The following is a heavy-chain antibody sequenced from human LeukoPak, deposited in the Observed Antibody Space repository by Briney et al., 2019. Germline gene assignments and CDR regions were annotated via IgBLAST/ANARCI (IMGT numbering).Heavy chain of an antibody. J-gene: IGHJ4*02. V-gene: IGHV3-53*01. CDR1: GFSVSSNS. CDR3: ARRAGAYSHPYDY. CDR2: IYGGTT. Sequence: GGSLRLSCTVSGFSVSSNSMSWVRQAPGKGLEWVSFIYGGTTHYSDSVKGRFTISRDNSKNILYLQMNSLRVEDTAVYYCARRAGAYSHPYDYWGQGTLVTVSS. D-gene: IGHD4/OR15-4a*01.